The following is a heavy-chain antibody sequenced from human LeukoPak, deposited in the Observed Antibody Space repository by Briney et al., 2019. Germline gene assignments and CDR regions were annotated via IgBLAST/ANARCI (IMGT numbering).Heavy chain of an antibody. D-gene: IGHD3-3*01. CDR3: ARKEWVPYYFDY. J-gene: IGHJ4*02. CDR1: GFTFSSYA. V-gene: IGHV3-23*01. Sequence: GGSLRLSCAASGFTFSSYAMSWVRQAPGKGLEWVSAISNSGGSTYYADSVKGRFTISRDNSKNTLYLQMNSLRAEDTAVYYCARKEWVPYYFDYWGQGALVTVSS. CDR2: ISNSGGST.